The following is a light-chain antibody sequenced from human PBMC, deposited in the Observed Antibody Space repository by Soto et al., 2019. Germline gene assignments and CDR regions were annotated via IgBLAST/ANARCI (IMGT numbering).Light chain of an antibody. CDR3: QKYSVWQPT. CDR1: QIVSNN. V-gene: IGKV3D-15*01. Sequence: EIVLTQSPATLSVSPGERAALSCRASQIVSNNLAWYQQKPGQPPRLLIFGSSTRATGIPARFSGSGSEAELALTISTLQAEDFAVYYFQKYSVWQPTLGGGTKVDIK. J-gene: IGKJ4*01. CDR2: GSS.